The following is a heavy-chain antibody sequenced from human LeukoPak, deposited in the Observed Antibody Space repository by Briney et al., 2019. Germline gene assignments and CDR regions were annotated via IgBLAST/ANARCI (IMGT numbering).Heavy chain of an antibody. CDR2: IYYSRST. CDR3: ASPYCSGGSCYSGMGDY. Sequence: SETLSLTCTVSGGSISSSSYYWGWIRQPPGKGLEWIGSIYYSRSTYYNPSLKSRVTISVDTSKNQFSLKLSSVTAADTAVYYCASPYCSGGSCYSGMGDYWGQGTLVTVSS. V-gene: IGHV4-39*01. D-gene: IGHD2-15*01. J-gene: IGHJ4*02. CDR1: GGSISSSSYY.